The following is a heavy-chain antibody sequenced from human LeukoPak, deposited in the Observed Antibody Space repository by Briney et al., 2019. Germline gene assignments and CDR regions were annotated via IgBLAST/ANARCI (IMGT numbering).Heavy chain of an antibody. Sequence: GESLKISCKGSGYGFTSYWIGWVRQMPGKGLEWMGIIYPGDSDTRYSPSFQGQVTISADKSISTAYLQWSSLKASDTAMYYCARVVVPAAITGIWFDPWGQGTLVTVSS. D-gene: IGHD2-2*02. V-gene: IGHV5-51*01. CDR2: IYPGDSDT. J-gene: IGHJ5*02. CDR1: GYGFTSYW. CDR3: ARVVVPAAITGIWFDP.